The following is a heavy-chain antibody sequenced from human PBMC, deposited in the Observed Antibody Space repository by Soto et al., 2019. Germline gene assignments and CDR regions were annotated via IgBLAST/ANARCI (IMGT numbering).Heavy chain of an antibody. CDR1: GGSISSGNYY. CDR2: IYYSGST. V-gene: IGHV4-30-4*01. Sequence: ASETLSLTCTVSGGSISSGNYYWSWIRQPPGKGLEWIGYIYYSGSTYYNPSLKSRVTISVDTSKNQFSLKLSSVTAADTAVYYCASSPFADWFDYWGQGTLVTVSS. D-gene: IGHD3-9*01. CDR3: ASSPFADWFDY. J-gene: IGHJ4*02.